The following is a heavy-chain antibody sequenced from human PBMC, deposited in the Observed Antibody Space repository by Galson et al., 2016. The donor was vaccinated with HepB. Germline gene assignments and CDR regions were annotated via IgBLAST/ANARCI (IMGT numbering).Heavy chain of an antibody. J-gene: IGHJ4*02. CDR3: ARDRATWDGQNTGSFDY. CDR1: GDSVSSKDAA. CDR2: TYYRSKWYS. Sequence: CAISGDSVSSKDAAWNWIRQSPSRGLEWLGRTYYRSKWYSNYAVSMKSRITINADTSKNQISLQLNSVTPEDTAVYYCARDRATWDGQNTGSFDYWGQGSLGTVSS. V-gene: IGHV6-1*01. D-gene: IGHD5-24*01.